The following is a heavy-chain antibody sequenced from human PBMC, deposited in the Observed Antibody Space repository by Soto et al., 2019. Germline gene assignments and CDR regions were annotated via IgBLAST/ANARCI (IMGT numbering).Heavy chain of an antibody. CDR3: AKRDGDTGSFDYYYGMDV. V-gene: IGHV3-23*01. Sequence: PGGSLRLSCAASGFTFSRYAMSWVRQAPGKGLEWVSAISGSGGNTHYADSVKGRFTISRDNSKHTLYLQMNSLRAEDTAVYSCAKRDGDTGSFDYYYGMDVWGQGTTVTVSS. CDR1: GFTFSRYA. D-gene: IGHD3-10*01. CDR2: ISGSGGNT. J-gene: IGHJ6*02.